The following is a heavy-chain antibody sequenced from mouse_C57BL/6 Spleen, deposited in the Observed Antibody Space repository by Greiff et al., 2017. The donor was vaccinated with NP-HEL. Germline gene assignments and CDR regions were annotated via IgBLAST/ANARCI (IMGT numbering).Heavy chain of an antibody. Sequence: VHLVESGPELVKPGASVKISCKASGYAFSSSWMNWVKQRPGKGLEWIGRIYPGDGDTNYNGKFKGKATLTADKSSSTAYMQLSSLTSEDSAVYFCAPYDYAMDYWGQGTSVTVSS. J-gene: IGHJ4*01. D-gene: IGHD2-3*01. CDR2: IYPGDGDT. CDR3: APYDYAMDY. CDR1: GYAFSSSW. V-gene: IGHV1-82*01.